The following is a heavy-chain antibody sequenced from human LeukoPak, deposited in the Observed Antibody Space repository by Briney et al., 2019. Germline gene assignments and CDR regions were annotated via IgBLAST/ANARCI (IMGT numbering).Heavy chain of an antibody. CDR1: GGSISSSSSY. CDR3: ARRYCSGGSCYSGSYYFDY. V-gene: IGHV4-39*07. Sequence: PSETLSLTCTVSGGSISSSSSYWGWIRQPPGKGLEWIGSIYFSGSTYYNPSLKSRVTMSVDTSKNQFSLKLSSVTAADTAVYYCARRYCSGGSCYSGSYYFDYWGQGTLVTVSS. D-gene: IGHD2-15*01. J-gene: IGHJ4*02. CDR2: IYFSGST.